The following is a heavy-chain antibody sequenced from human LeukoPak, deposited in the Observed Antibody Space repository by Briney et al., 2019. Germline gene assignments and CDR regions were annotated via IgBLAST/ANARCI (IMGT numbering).Heavy chain of an antibody. D-gene: IGHD3-3*01. Sequence: ASVKVSCKASGYTFTTYYMHWVRQATGQGLEWMGWMNPNSGNTGYAQKFQGRVTMTRNTSISTAYMELSSLRSEDTAVYYCARGSRYYDFWSGYPRFDYWGQGTLVTVSS. CDR2: MNPNSGNT. CDR3: ARGSRYYDFWSGYPRFDY. V-gene: IGHV1-8*02. J-gene: IGHJ4*02. CDR1: GYTFTTYY.